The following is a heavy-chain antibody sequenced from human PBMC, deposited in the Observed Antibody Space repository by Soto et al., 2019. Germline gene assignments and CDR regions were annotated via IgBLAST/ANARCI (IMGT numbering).Heavy chain of an antibody. D-gene: IGHD2-21*01. CDR3: AADLVGSVRRRNYFDY. V-gene: IGHV1-58*01. CDR2: IVVGSGNT. Sequence: QMQLVQSGPEVKKPGTSVKVSCKASGFTFTSSAVQWVRQARGQRLEWIGWIVVGSGNTNYAQKFQERATITRDMSTSTAYMELSSLRSEDTAVDYCAADLVGSVRRRNYFDYWGQGTLVTVSS. CDR1: GFTFTSSA. J-gene: IGHJ4*02.